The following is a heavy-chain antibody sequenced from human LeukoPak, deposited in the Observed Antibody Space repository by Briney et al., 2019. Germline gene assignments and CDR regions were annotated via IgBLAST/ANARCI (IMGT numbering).Heavy chain of an antibody. CDR2: IYYSGST. Sequence: PSETLSLTCTVSGGSISSYYWSWIRQPPGKGLEWIGYIYYSGSTNYNPSLKSRVTISIDTSKNQFSLRLSSVTAADTAVYYCARGRDYYDSSGYHFDYWGQGTLVTVSS. J-gene: IGHJ4*02. CDR3: ARGRDYYDSSGYHFDY. V-gene: IGHV4-59*01. D-gene: IGHD3-22*01. CDR1: GGSISSYY.